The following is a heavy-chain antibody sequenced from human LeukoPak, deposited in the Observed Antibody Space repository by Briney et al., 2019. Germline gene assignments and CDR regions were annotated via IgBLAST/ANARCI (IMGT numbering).Heavy chain of an antibody. J-gene: IGHJ4*02. CDR1: GFTFSSYS. D-gene: IGHD3-16*01. CDR3: AAYVY. Sequence: GGSLRLSCPAFGFTFSSYSMNWVRQAPGKGLEWVSSISSSSTYMYYADSVKGRFTISRDNAKNSLYLQMDSLRAEDTAVYYCAAYVYWGQGTLVTVSS. V-gene: IGHV3-21*01. CDR2: ISSSSTYM.